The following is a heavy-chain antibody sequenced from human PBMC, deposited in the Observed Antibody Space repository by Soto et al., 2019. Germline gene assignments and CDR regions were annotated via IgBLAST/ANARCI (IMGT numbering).Heavy chain of an antibody. V-gene: IGHV4-31*03. Sequence: SETLSLTCTVSGGSISSGGYYWSWIRQHPGKGLEWIGYIYYSGSTNYNPSLKSRVTISVDTSKNQFSLKLSSVTAADTAVYYCARNGAGAARPGVGYYYYGMDVWGQGTTVTVSS. CDR3: ARNGAGAARPGVGYYYYGMDV. D-gene: IGHD6-6*01. J-gene: IGHJ6*02. CDR2: IYYSGST. CDR1: GGSISSGGYY.